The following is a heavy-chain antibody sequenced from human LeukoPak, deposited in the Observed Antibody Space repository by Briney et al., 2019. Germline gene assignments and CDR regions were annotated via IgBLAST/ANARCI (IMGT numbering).Heavy chain of an antibody. CDR3: ARLARYYFDY. J-gene: IGHJ4*02. V-gene: IGHV1-69*06. CDR2: IIPIFGTA. CDR1: GGTFSSYA. Sequence: ASVKVSCKASGGTFSSYAISWVRQAPGQGLEWMGGIIPIFGTANYAQKFRGRVTITADKSTRTAYMELSSLRSEDTAVYYCARLARYYFDYWGQGTLVTVSS.